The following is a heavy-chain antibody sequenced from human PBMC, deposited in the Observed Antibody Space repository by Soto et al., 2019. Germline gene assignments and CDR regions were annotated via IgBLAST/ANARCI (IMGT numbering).Heavy chain of an antibody. J-gene: IGHJ6*02. V-gene: IGHV3-30*04. CDR2: IYFDGSND. CDR3: ANLAHFFYGMDV. D-gene: IGHD3-3*02. CDR1: GITLRNYA. Sequence: GGSLRLSCKAAGITLRNYAMHWVRQAPGKGLEWVSLIYFDGSNDHYTDSVKGRFTISRDNSKKPLFLQMNCLKPHHTAVYYCANLAHFFYGMDVWRQGIPVPLSS.